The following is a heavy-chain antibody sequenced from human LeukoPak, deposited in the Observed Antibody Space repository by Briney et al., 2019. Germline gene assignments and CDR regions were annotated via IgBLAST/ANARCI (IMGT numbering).Heavy chain of an antibody. D-gene: IGHD3-22*01. CDR3: ARDDRSGYYFDY. CDR2: IWYDGSNK. Sequence: GGSLRLSCAASGFTFSSYDMSWVRQAPGKGLEWVAVIWYDGSNKYYADSVKGRFTISRDNSKNTLYLQMNSLRAEDTAVYYCARDDRSGYYFDYWGQGTLVTVSS. V-gene: IGHV3-33*08. CDR1: GFTFSSYD. J-gene: IGHJ4*02.